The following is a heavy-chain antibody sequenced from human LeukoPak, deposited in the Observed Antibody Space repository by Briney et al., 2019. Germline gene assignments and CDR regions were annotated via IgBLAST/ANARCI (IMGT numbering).Heavy chain of an antibody. V-gene: IGHV1-8*01. D-gene: IGHD5-18*01. J-gene: IGHJ6*02. CDR2: MNPNSGNT. Sequence: ASVKVSCKASGYTFTSYDINWVRQATGQGLEWMGWMNPNSGNTGYAQKFQGRVTMTRNTSISTAYMELSSLRSEDTAVYYCARGRVMMAIQLWRAYYGMDVWGQGTTVTVSS. CDR1: GYTFTSYD. CDR3: ARGRVMMAIQLWRAYYGMDV.